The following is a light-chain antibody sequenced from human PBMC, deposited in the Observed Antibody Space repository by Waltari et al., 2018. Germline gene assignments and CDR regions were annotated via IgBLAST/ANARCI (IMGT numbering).Light chain of an antibody. Sequence: SYALTQPLSVSVALGQTATLSCGGSHIGTRSLHWYQQRPGQAPVLVIYRDSKRPSGIPERFSGSNSGNTATLTISRAQAGDEADYYCQVWDSSAEVFGGGTKLTVL. CDR1: HIGTRS. CDR3: QVWDSSAEV. CDR2: RDS. J-gene: IGLJ2*01. V-gene: IGLV3-9*01.